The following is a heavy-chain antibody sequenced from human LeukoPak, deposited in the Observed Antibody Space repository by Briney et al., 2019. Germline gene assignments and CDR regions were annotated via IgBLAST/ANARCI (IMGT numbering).Heavy chain of an antibody. CDR3: ARAHTYYYDSSGWDAFDI. J-gene: IGHJ3*02. CDR2: ISSSSSYI. D-gene: IGHD3-22*01. V-gene: IGHV3-21*01. Sequence: GGSLRLSCAASGFTFSSYSMNWVRQPPGKGLEWGLSISSSSSYIYYANSVKGRLTISRDNAKNSLYLQMNSLRAEDTAVYYCARAHTYYYDSSGWDAFDIGGQGTMVTVSS. CDR1: GFTFSSYS.